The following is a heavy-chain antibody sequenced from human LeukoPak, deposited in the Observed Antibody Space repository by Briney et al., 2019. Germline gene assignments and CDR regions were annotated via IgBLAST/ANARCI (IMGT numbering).Heavy chain of an antibody. Sequence: GASVKVSCKVSGYTLTELSMHWVRQAPGKGLEWMGGFDPEDGETIYAQKFQGRVTMTEDTSTDTAYMELSSLRSEDTAVYYCATDLISIVGATDFDYWGQGTLVTVSS. J-gene: IGHJ4*02. CDR1: GYTLTELS. D-gene: IGHD1-26*01. CDR2: FDPEDGET. CDR3: ATDLISIVGATDFDY. V-gene: IGHV1-24*01.